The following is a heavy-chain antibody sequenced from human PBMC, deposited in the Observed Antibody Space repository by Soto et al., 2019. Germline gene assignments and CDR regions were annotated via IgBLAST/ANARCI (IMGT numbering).Heavy chain of an antibody. CDR1: GFTFSSYA. D-gene: IGHD6-13*01. CDR2: ISGSGGST. V-gene: IGHV3-23*01. CDR3: AKDWAKDSSSSWLYSSSWTFDY. J-gene: IGHJ4*02. Sequence: GGSLRLSCAASGFTFSSYAMSWVRQAPGKGLEWVSAISGSGGSTYYADSVKGRFTISRDNSKNTLYLQMNSLRAEDTAVYYCAKDWAKDSSSSWLYSSSWTFDYWGQGTLVTVSS.